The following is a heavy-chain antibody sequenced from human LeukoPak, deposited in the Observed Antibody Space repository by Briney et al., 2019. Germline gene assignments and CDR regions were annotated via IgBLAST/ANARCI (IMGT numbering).Heavy chain of an antibody. CDR2: IYYSGST. D-gene: IGHD3-3*01. J-gene: IGHJ4*02. CDR3: ARDLEYYDFWSGYYTPTPYYFDY. V-gene: IGHV4-59*01. Sequence: SETLSLTCTVSGGSISSYYWSWIRQPPGKGLEWIGYIYYSGSTNYNPSLKSRVTISVDTSKNQFSLKLSSVTAADTAVYYCARDLEYYDFWSGYYTPTPYYFDYWGQGTLVTVSS. CDR1: GGSISSYY.